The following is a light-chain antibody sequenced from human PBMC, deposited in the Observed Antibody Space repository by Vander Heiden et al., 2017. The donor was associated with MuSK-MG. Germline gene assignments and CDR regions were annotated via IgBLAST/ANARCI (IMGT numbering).Light chain of an antibody. Sequence: DIQLTQSPSTLSASIGDRVTITCRASQSVSKWLAWYQQIPGKAPKLLIYETSTLQSGVSSRFSGSGSGTEFTLTIDSLQPDDFATYYCHQENNYSLTFGQGTKVDVK. V-gene: IGKV1-5*01. CDR3: HQENNYSLT. CDR1: QSVSKW. J-gene: IGKJ1*01. CDR2: ETS.